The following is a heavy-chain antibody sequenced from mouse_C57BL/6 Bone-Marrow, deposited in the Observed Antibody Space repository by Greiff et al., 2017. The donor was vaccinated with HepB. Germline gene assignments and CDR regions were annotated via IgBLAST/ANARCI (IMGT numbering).Heavy chain of an antibody. Sequence: EVQLQQSGPVLVKPGASVKMSCKASGYTFTDYYMNWVKQSHGKSLEWIGVINPYNGGTSYNQKFKGKATLTVDKSSSTAYMELNSLTSEDSAVYYCRWEGYAMDYWGQGTSVTVSS. D-gene: IGHD1-1*02. CDR2: INPYNGGT. CDR3: RWEGYAMDY. V-gene: IGHV1-19*01. J-gene: IGHJ4*01. CDR1: GYTFTDYY.